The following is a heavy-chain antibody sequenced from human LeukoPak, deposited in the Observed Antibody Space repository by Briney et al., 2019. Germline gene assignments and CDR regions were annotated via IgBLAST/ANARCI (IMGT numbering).Heavy chain of an antibody. CDR3: ARDPDYGDPAPFWDY. J-gene: IGHJ4*02. D-gene: IGHD4-17*01. CDR2: INQDGSGR. Sequence: GGSLRLSCVASGFTFSTYWMSWVRQAPGKGLEWVANINQDGSGRYHVDSVKGRITISRDNAKNSLYLQMNSLRAEDTAVYYCARDPDYGDPAPFWDYWGQGTLVTVSS. CDR1: GFTFSTYW. V-gene: IGHV3-7*01.